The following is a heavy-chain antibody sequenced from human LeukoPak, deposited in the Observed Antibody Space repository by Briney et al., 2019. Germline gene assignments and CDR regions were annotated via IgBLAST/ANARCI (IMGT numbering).Heavy chain of an antibody. CDR3: ARGRSYDYVWGSYRQTAFDY. V-gene: IGHV4-34*01. CDR1: GGSISRYY. J-gene: IGHJ4*02. CDR2: INHSRGT. Sequence: SETLSLTCTVSGGSISRYYWSWIRQPVGKGQERIGEINHSRGTNYNPSLKSRVTISVDTSKNQFSLKLSSVTAADTAVYYCARGRSYDYVWGSYRQTAFDYWGQGTLVTVSS. D-gene: IGHD3-16*02.